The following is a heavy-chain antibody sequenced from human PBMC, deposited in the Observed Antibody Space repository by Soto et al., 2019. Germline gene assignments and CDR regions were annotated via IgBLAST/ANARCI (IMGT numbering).Heavy chain of an antibody. CDR2: IIPVFGTT. CDR1: GVTFSSHP. J-gene: IGHJ6*04. D-gene: IGHD2-2*01. CDR3: ARLWGGPGNMPNYFYYGMYV. Sequence: QVQLVQSGAEVKKPGSSVKVSCKASGVTFSSHPFSWVRQVPGQGLEWMGGIIPVFGTTKYAQKFQGRVTITADKSTSTVYMDLSSLRSDDTALYFCARLWGGPGNMPNYFYYGMYVWGKGTTVTFSS. V-gene: IGHV1-69*06.